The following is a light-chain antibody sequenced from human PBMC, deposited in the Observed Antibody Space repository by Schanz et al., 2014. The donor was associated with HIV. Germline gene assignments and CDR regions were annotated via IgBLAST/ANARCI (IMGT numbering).Light chain of an antibody. CDR1: QRLSSSY. J-gene: IGKJ2*01. CDR2: ATS. V-gene: IGKV3D-20*02. CDR3: QQRSNWPPGYT. Sequence: EIVLTQSPGSLSLSPGGRATLSCGASQRLSSSYLAWYQQKRDQPPRLVIYATSTRAAGIPDRFSGTGSGTDFTLTISSLEPDDCAVYYCQQRSNWPPGYTFGQGTKLEIK.